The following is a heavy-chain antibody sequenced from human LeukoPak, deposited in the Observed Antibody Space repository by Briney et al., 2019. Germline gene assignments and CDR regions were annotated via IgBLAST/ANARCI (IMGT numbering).Heavy chain of an antibody. CDR2: ISSSGSTI. CDR1: GFTLSSYG. Sequence: PGRSLRLSCAASGFTLSSYGMHWVRQAPGKGLEWVSYISSSGSTIYYADSVKGRFTISRDNAKNSLYLQMNSLRAEDTAVYYCARSSSWYLFWGQGTLVTVSS. J-gene: IGHJ4*02. V-gene: IGHV3-48*04. D-gene: IGHD6-13*01. CDR3: ARSSSWYLF.